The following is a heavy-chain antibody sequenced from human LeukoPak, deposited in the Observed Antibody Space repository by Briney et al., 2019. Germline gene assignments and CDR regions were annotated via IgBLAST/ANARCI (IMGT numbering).Heavy chain of an antibody. V-gene: IGHV1-69*04. CDR3: AREVGHCSGGSCYSGSWFDP. CDR2: IIPILGIA. CDR1: GGTFSSYA. D-gene: IGHD2-15*01. J-gene: IGHJ5*02. Sequence: ASVKVSCKASGGTFSSYAISWVRQAPGQGLEWMGRIIPILGIANYAQKFQGRVTITADKSTSTAYMELSSLRSEDTAVYYCAREVGHCSGGSCYSGSWFDPWGQGTLVTASS.